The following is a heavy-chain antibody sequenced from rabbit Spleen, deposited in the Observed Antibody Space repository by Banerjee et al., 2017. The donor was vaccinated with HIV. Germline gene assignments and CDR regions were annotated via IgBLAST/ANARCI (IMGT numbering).Heavy chain of an antibody. V-gene: IGHV1S40*01. CDR3: ARNGGMLDYKL. CDR2: VYAGSNGGT. J-gene: IGHJ4*01. D-gene: IGHD6-1*01. CDR1: GVSFSDDSY. Sequence: QSLEESGGDLVKPEGSLTLTCTASGVSFSDDSYMCCVRQAPGKGLEWIACVYAGSNGGTYYASWAKGRFTVSRTSSTTVTLQMTSLTVADTSTYFCARNGGMLDYKLWGPGTLVTVS.